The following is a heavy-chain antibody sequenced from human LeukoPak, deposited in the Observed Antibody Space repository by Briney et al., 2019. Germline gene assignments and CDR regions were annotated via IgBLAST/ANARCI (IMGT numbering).Heavy chain of an antibody. V-gene: IGHV3-20*01. CDR1: GFTFSTYS. D-gene: IGHD2-2*01. Sequence: GRSLRLSCAASGFTFSTYSMHWVRQAPGKGLEWVSGINWNGGSTGYADSVKGRFTISRDNAKNSLYLQMNSLRAEDTALYHCAREKYQLLSGAFDIWGQGTMVTVSS. J-gene: IGHJ3*02. CDR3: AREKYQLLSGAFDI. CDR2: INWNGGST.